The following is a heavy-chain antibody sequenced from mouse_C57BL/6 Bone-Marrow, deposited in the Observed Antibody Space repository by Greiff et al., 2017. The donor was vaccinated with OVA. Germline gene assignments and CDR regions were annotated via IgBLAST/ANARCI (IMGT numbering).Heavy chain of an antibody. J-gene: IGHJ4*01. CDR1: GFTFTDYY. CDR2: IRNKANGYTT. CDR3: ARDKLFYYAMDY. V-gene: IGHV7-3*01. Sequence: EVKLVESGGGLVQPGGSLSLSCAASGFTFTDYYMSWARQPPGKALEWLGFIRNKANGYTTEYSASVKGRFTISRDNSQSILYLQMNALRAEDSATYYCARDKLFYYAMDYWGQGTSVTVSS.